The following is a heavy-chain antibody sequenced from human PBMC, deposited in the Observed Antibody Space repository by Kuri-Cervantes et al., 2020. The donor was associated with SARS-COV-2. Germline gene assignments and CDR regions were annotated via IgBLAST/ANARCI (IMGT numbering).Heavy chain of an antibody. D-gene: IGHD3-3*01. Sequence: GESLKISCAASGFTFSNYWMSWVRQAPGKGLEWVANIKQDGGEKYYVDSVKGRFTISRDNAKNSLYLQMNSLRAEDTAVYYCARGPLGSYDFWSGYYHNYDYWGQGTLVTVSS. CDR3: ARGPLGSYDFWSGYYHNYDY. CDR1: GFTFSNYW. J-gene: IGHJ4*02. V-gene: IGHV3-7*03. CDR2: IKQDGGEK.